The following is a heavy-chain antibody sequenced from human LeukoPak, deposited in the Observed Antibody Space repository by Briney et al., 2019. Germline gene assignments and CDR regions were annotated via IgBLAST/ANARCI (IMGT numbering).Heavy chain of an antibody. D-gene: IGHD3-16*01. V-gene: IGHV3-23*01. CDR1: GFTFSSYA. CDR3: ARPKGSYYGAFDI. CDR2: ISASGGST. Sequence: GGSLRLSCAASGFTFSSYAMTWVRQAPGKGLEWVSAISASGGSTYYADSVKGRFTISRDNSKNTLYLQMNSLRAEDTAVYYCARPKGSYYGAFDIWGQGTMVTVSS. J-gene: IGHJ3*02.